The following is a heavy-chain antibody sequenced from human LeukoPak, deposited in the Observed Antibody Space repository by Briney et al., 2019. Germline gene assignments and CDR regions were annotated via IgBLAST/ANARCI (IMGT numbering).Heavy chain of an antibody. CDR2: TSGLGGST. CDR1: GFTFSSYA. Sequence: PGGSLRLSCAASGFTFSSYAMSWVRQAPGKGLEWVSVTSGLGGSTYYADSVKGRFAISRDNSKNTLWLQMNSLRADDTAIYYCARDVEARISAAGTFDYWGQGSLVTVSS. J-gene: IGHJ4*02. V-gene: IGHV3-23*01. D-gene: IGHD6-13*01. CDR3: ARDVEARISAAGTFDY.